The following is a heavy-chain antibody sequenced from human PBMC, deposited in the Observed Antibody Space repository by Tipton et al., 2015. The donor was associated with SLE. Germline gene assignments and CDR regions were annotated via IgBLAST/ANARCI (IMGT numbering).Heavy chain of an antibody. CDR2: IYPDDSDT. Sequence: QLVQSGAEVRKPGESLKMSCKGSGYDFTNYWIGWVRQMPGKGLDWMGIIYPDDSDTTYSPPFQDQVTMSADTSINTAYLQWSSLNASDTALYYCARLGARGERDYFNYWGQGALVTVSS. J-gene: IGHJ4*02. CDR1: GYDFTNYW. D-gene: IGHD3-16*01. V-gene: IGHV5-51*01. CDR3: ARLGARGERDYFNY.